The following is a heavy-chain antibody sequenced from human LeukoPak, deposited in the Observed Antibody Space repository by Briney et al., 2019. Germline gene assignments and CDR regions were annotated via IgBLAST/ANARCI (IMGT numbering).Heavy chain of an antibody. CDR2: INHSGRT. CDR3: ARDLRSMGWFDL. D-gene: IGHD4-17*01. J-gene: IGHJ5*02. Sequence: SETLSLTCAVYGGSFSDYFWGWIRQPPGKGLEWIGEINHSGRTYYNPSLKSRVTISVDTSKNQFSLKLSSVTAADTAIYFCARDLRSMGWFDLWGQGSLVIVSS. CDR1: GGSFSDYF. V-gene: IGHV4-34*01.